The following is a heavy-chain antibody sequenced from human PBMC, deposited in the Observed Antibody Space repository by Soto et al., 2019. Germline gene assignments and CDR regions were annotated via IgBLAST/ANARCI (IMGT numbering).Heavy chain of an antibody. CDR2: INGDGRTT. V-gene: IGHV3-74*01. J-gene: IGHJ5*02. D-gene: IGHD4-17*01. CDR3: ARAAYGEYWFDP. CDR1: GFTFSAYW. Sequence: EVQLVESGGGVVPPGGSLRLSCAASGFTFSAYWMHWVRQAPGKGLMWVPRINGDGRTTSYADSVKGRFTISRENAKNTLYLQMNSLRAEDTAVYYCARAAYGEYWFDPWGQGTLVTVSS.